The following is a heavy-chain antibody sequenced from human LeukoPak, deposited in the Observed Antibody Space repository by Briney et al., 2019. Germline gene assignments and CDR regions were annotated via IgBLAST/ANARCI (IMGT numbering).Heavy chain of an antibody. V-gene: IGHV3-7*01. CDR3: AGYYYSGAFDI. CDR1: GFTFSSYW. J-gene: IGHJ3*02. Sequence: PGGSLRLSCAASGFTFSSYWMSWVRQAPGKGLEWAANIKQDGSEKYYVDSVKGRFTISRDNAKNSLYLQMNSLRAEDTAVYYCAGYYYSGAFDIWGQGTMVTVSS. CDR2: IKQDGSEK. D-gene: IGHD3-22*01.